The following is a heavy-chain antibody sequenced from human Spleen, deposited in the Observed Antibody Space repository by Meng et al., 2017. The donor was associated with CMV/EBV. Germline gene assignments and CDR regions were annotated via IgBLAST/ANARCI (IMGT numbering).Heavy chain of an antibody. CDR3: ARVLIDYYYYGMDV. CDR2: IHYSGST. Sequence: GSLRLSCTVSGDSVSSGTYYWNWIRQPPGKGLEWIGYIHYSGSTNYNPSLKSRVTMSIDTSKNQFSLKLSSVTAADTAIYYCARVLIDYYYYGMDVWGQGTTVTV. V-gene: IGHV4-61*01. CDR1: GDSVSSGTYY. J-gene: IGHJ6*02. D-gene: IGHD3-16*01.